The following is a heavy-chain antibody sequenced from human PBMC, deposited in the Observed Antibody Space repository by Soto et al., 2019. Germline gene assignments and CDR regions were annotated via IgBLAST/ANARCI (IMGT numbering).Heavy chain of an antibody. CDR1: GYSFTSYW. D-gene: IGHD5-12*01. CDR2: IYPGDSDT. J-gene: IGHJ6*02. V-gene: IGHV5-51*01. Sequence: GESLKISCKGSGYSFTSYWIGWVRQMPGKGLEWMGIIYPGDSDTRYSPSFQGQVTISADKSTSTAYLQWSSLKASDTAMYYCARSGYSGYDGYYYYGMDVWGQGTTVTVSS. CDR3: ARSGYSGYDGYYYYGMDV.